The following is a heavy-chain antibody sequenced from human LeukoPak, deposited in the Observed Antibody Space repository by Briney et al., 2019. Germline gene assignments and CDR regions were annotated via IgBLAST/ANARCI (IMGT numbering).Heavy chain of an antibody. J-gene: IGHJ4*02. D-gene: IGHD5-18*01. CDR1: GFTFSSYA. CDR2: ISGSGGST. Sequence: PGGSLRLSCAASGFTFSSYAMSWVRQAPGKGLEWVSAISGSGGSTYYADSVKGRFTISRDNSKNTLYLQMNSLRAEDTAVYYCAIPAGYSYGYIPSFDYWGQGTLVTVSS. V-gene: IGHV3-23*01. CDR3: AIPAGYSYGYIPSFDY.